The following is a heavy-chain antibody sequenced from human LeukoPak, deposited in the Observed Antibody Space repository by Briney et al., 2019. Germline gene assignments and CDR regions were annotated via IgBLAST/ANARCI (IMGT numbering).Heavy chain of an antibody. D-gene: IGHD3-22*01. Sequence: PGGSLRLSCAASGFTFSSYAMSWVRQAPGKGLEWVSAISGSGGSTYYADSVKGRFTISRDNSKNTLYLQMNSLRAEDTAVYYCAKDRGSYYDSSGYYYVLPWFDPWGQGTLVTVSS. CDR1: GFTFSSYA. CDR2: ISGSGGST. J-gene: IGHJ5*02. CDR3: AKDRGSYYDSSGYYYVLPWFDP. V-gene: IGHV3-23*01.